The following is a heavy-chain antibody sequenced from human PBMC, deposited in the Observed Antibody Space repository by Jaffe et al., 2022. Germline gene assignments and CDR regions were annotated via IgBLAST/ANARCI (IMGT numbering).Heavy chain of an antibody. D-gene: IGHD3-3*01. J-gene: IGHJ5*02. V-gene: IGHV4-4*02. Sequence: QVQLQESGPGLVKPSGTLSLTCAVSGGSISSSNWWSWVRQPPGKGLEWIGEIYHSGSTNYNPSLKSRVTISVDKSKNQFSLKLSSVTAADTAVYYCASRVNYDFWSELGWFDPWGQGTLVTVSS. CDR3: ASRVNYDFWSELGWFDP. CDR1: GGSISSSNW. CDR2: IYHSGST.